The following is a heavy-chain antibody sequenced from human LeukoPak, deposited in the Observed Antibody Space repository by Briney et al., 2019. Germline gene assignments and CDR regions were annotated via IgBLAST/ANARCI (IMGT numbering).Heavy chain of an antibody. Sequence: GGSLRLSCTDSGFTFNSYALAWVRQAPGKGLEWVAAVTSRGVGTHYADSVKGRFTISRDNSKNTIYLQMNSLRAEDTAIYYCGSDPNGDYVGALGYWGRGTLVTVSS. CDR3: GSDPNGDYVGALGY. CDR1: GFTFNSYA. CDR2: VTSRGVGT. D-gene: IGHD4-17*01. J-gene: IGHJ4*01. V-gene: IGHV3-23*01.